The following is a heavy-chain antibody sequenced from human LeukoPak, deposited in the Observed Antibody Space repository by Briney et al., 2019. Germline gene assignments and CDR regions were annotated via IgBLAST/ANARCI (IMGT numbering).Heavy chain of an antibody. D-gene: IGHD3-10*01. J-gene: IGHJ4*02. CDR1: GYTFSSYW. CDR2: IYPGDSDT. CDR3: AKNDYYGSGSYSD. V-gene: IGHV5-51*01. Sequence: GESLKISCKGSGYTFSSYWIGWVRQMPGKGLEWMGIIYPGDSDTRYNPSFQGRVAISADKSISTAYLQWSSLKASDTAMCYCAKNDYYGSGSYSDWGQGTMVTVSS.